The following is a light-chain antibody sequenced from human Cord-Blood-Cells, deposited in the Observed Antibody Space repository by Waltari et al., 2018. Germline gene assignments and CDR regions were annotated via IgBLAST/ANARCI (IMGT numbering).Light chain of an antibody. J-gene: IGLJ2*01. V-gene: IGLV2-23*03. CDR1: SSDVGSYNL. CDR2: EGS. CDR3: CSYAGSSTFHVV. Sequence: QSALTQPASVSGSPGQSITISCTGTSSDVGSYNLVSWYQQHPCKAPKRMIYEGSTRPSGVSNRFAGSKSCNTASLTSSGLEAEDGADYYCCSYAGSSTFHVVFGGGTKLTVL.